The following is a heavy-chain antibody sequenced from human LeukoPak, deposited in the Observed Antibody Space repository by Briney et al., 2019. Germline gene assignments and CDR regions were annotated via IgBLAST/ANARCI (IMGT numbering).Heavy chain of an antibody. Sequence: GASVKVSCKASGYTFTGYYMHWVRQAPGQGLEWMGWINPNSGGTNYAQKFQGRVTMTRDTSISTAYMELSRLRSDDTAVYYCARELIAARRNWFDPWGQGTLVTVSS. CDR2: INPNSGGT. J-gene: IGHJ5*02. D-gene: IGHD6-6*01. V-gene: IGHV1-2*02. CDR3: ARELIAARRNWFDP. CDR1: GYTFTGYY.